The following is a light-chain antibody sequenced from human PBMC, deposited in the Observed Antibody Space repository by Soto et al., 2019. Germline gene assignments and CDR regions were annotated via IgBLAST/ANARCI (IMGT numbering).Light chain of an antibody. CDR3: QQYNNWWT. J-gene: IGKJ1*01. CDR2: GAS. CDR1: QSVSSN. Sequence: EIVMTQSPATLSVSRGERANLSCRASQSVSSNLAWYQQKPGQAPRLLIYGASTRATGIPARFSGSGSGTEFTLTNSSLQSEDFAVYYCQQYNNWWTFGQGNKVDIK. V-gene: IGKV3-15*01.